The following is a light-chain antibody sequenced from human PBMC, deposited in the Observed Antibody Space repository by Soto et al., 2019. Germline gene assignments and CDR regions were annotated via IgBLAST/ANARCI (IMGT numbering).Light chain of an antibody. J-gene: IGLJ2*01. CDR1: SSNIGAGYD. V-gene: IGLV1-40*01. Sequence: QSVLTQPPSVSGAPGQRVTISCTGSSSNIGAGYDVHWYQQLPGTAPKLLIHGNNNRPSGVPDRFSGSKSGTSASLAITGLQADDEADYYCQSFDSSLSGLLFGGGTQLTVL. CDR2: GNN. CDR3: QSFDSSLSGLL.